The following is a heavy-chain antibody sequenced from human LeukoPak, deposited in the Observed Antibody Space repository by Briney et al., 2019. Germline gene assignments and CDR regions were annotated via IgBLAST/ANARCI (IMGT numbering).Heavy chain of an antibody. CDR3: ARPRTPYSSGFNAFNI. CDR2: IHPADSDT. CDR1: EYSFSSYW. V-gene: IGHV5-51*01. Sequence: GESLKISCKDSEYSFSSYWIGWVRQMPGKDLEWMGIIHPADSDTRYSPSFQGQVTISADKSITTAYLQWSSLKASDTAMYYCARPRTPYSSGFNAFNIWGQGTMVTVSS. J-gene: IGHJ3*02. D-gene: IGHD6-19*01.